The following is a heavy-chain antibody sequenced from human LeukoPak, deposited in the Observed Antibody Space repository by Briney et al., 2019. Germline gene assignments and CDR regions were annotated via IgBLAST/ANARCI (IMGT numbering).Heavy chain of an antibody. CDR3: AKAPGRLQFYFDY. V-gene: IGHV3-23*01. CDR1: GFTFSSYG. CDR2: ISGSGGST. D-gene: IGHD5-24*01. J-gene: IGHJ4*02. Sequence: SGGSLRLSCAASGFTFSSYGMSWVRQAPGKGLEWVSAISGSGGSTYYADSVKGGFTISRDNSKNTLYLQMNSLRAEDTAVYYCAKAPGRLQFYFDYWGQGTLVTVSS.